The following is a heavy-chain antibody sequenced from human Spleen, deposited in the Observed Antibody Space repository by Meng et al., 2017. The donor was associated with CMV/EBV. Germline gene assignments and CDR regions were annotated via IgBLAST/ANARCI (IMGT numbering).Heavy chain of an antibody. CDR2: IYYSGST. D-gene: IGHD6-6*01. V-gene: IGHV4-59*08. J-gene: IGHJ6*02. CDR3: ARHIPWGGSSSGYYYYGMDV. Sequence: SETLSLTCTVSGGSISSYYWSWIRQPPGKGLEWIGYIYYSGSTYYNPSLKSRVTISVDTSKNQFSLKLSSVTAADTAVYYCARHIPWGGSSSGYYYYGMDVWGQGTTVTVSS. CDR1: GGSISSYY.